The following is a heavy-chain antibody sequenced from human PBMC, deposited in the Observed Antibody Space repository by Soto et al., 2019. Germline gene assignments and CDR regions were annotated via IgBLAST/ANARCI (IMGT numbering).Heavy chain of an antibody. D-gene: IGHD3-22*01. CDR2: IYYSGST. CDR3: ARGLFPGGYYDSSGYYSWDYFDY. CDR1: GGSIISYY. J-gene: IGHJ4*02. Sequence: SETLSLTCTVSGGSIISYYCIWVRHPPFKGLEWIGYIYYSGSTNYNPSLKSRVTISVDTSKNQFSLKLSSVTAADTAVYYCARGLFPGGYYDSSGYYSWDYFDYWGQGTLVTVSS. V-gene: IGHV4-59*01.